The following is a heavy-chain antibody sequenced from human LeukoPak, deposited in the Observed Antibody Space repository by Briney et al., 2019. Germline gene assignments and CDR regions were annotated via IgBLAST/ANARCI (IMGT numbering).Heavy chain of an antibody. J-gene: IGHJ4*02. CDR1: GFTFSSYE. Sequence: PGGSLRLSCAASGFTFSSYEMNWVRQAPGKGLEWVSYISSSGSTIYYADSVKGRFTISRDNAKNSLYLQMNNLRAEDTAVYYCARDFSGWYRGVDYWGQGTLVTVSS. CDR2: ISSSGSTI. CDR3: ARDFSGWYRGVDY. D-gene: IGHD6-19*01. V-gene: IGHV3-48*03.